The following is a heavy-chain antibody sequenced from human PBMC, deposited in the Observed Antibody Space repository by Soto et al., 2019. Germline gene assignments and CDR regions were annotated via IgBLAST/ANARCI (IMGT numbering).Heavy chain of an antibody. CDR3: ARRVGCSSTSCYYYYYGMDV. D-gene: IGHD2-2*01. CDR2: IIPIFGTA. CDR1: GGTFSSYA. J-gene: IGHJ6*02. Sequence: QVQLVQSGAEVKKPGSSGKVSCKASGGTFSSYAISWVRQAPGQGLEWMGGIIPIFGTANYAQKFQGRVTITADKSTSTAYMELSSLRSEDTAVYYCARRVGCSSTSCYYYYYGMDVWGQGTTVTVSS. V-gene: IGHV1-69*06.